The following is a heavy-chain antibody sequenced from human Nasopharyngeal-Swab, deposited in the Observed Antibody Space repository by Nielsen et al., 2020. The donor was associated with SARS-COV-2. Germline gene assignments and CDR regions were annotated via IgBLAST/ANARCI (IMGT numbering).Heavy chain of an antibody. J-gene: IGHJ6*02. D-gene: IGHD4-17*01. Sequence: SETLSLTCTVSGGSVSSGSYYWSWIRQPPGKGLEWIGYIYESGSTNYNPSLKSRVTISVDTSKNQFSLKLSYVTAADTAVYYCARGSLGSFSTVTRIYGMDVWGQGTTVTVSS. CDR1: GGSVSSGSYY. CDR3: ARGSLGSFSTVTRIYGMDV. V-gene: IGHV4-61*01. CDR2: IYESGST.